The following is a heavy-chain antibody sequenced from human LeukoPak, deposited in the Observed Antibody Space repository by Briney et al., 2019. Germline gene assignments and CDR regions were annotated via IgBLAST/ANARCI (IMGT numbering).Heavy chain of an antibody. CDR1: GYTFTSYD. D-gene: IGHD3-9*01. Sequence: ASVKVSCKASGYTFTSYDINWVRQATGQGLEWMGWMNPNSGNTGYAQKFQGRVTMTRNTSISTAYMELSSLRSEDTAVHYCAREVDILTVTYAFDIWGQGTMVTVSS. V-gene: IGHV1-8*01. CDR3: AREVDILTVTYAFDI. J-gene: IGHJ3*02. CDR2: MNPNSGNT.